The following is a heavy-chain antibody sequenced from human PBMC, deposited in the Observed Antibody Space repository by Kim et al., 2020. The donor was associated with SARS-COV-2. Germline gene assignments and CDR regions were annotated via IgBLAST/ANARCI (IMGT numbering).Heavy chain of an antibody. V-gene: IGHV4-31*02. J-gene: IGHJ5*02. Sequence: SLKSRVTISVDTSKNQFSLKLSSVTAADTAVYYCAGVRSEGGDSSNWFDPWGQGTLVTVSS. D-gene: IGHD2-21*02. CDR3: AGVRSEGGDSSNWFDP.